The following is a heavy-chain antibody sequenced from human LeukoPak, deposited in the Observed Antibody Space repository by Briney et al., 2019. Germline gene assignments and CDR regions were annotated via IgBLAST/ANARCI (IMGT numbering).Heavy chain of an antibody. CDR3: VRYYTRHSWYFDL. D-gene: IGHD3-10*01. J-gene: IGHJ2*01. CDR2: ISRSGAAT. Sequence: GGSLRLSCEASGLTFGDYTMHWVRQAPGKGLEWVSLISRSGAATKYADSVKGRFTVSRDNAKNSLYLQMNSLRAEDTAVYYCVRYYTRHSWYFDLWGRGTLVTVSS. CDR1: GLTFGDYT. V-gene: IGHV3-43*01.